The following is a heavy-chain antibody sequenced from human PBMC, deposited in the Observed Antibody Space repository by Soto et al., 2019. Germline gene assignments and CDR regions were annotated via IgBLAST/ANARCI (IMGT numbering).Heavy chain of an antibody. CDR3: VRDGTKTLRDWFDP. D-gene: IGHD1-1*01. CDR1: GGSISSYY. CDR2: IYYSGST. V-gene: IGHV4-59*12. Sequence: SETLSLTCTVSGGSISSYYWSWIRQPPGKGLEWIGYIYYSGSTNYNPSLKSRVTISVDTSKKQFSLKLRSVTAADTAVYYCVRDGTKTLRDWFDPWGQGISVTVSS. J-gene: IGHJ5*02.